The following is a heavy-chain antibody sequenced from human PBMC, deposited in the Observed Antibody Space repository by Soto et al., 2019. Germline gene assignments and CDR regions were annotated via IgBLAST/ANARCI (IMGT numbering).Heavy chain of an antibody. Sequence: GWSLRLSCANSGFNFSSYAMSWVRQAPGKGLGWFSAISGNGGSTYYADSVKGRFTISRNNSKNTLDLQMDNLRAEDTAVHYFAKVPAMIVVMDYCDYWGQGALVSVSS. CDR2: ISGNGGST. CDR1: GFNFSSYA. J-gene: IGHJ4*02. V-gene: IGHV3-23*01. D-gene: IGHD3-22*01. CDR3: AKVPAMIVVMDYCDY.